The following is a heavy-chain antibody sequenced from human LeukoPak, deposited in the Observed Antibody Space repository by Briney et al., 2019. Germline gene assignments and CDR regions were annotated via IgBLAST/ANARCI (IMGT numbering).Heavy chain of an antibody. J-gene: IGHJ2*01. Sequence: PSETLSLTCAVYGGSFSGYYWSWIRQPPGKGLEWIGEINHSGSTSYNPSLKSRVTISVDTSKNQFSLKLSSVTAADTAVYYCARGREAARPPGDWYFDLWGRGTLVTVSS. D-gene: IGHD6-6*01. CDR2: INHSGST. CDR3: ARGREAARPPGDWYFDL. V-gene: IGHV4-34*01. CDR1: GGSFSGYY.